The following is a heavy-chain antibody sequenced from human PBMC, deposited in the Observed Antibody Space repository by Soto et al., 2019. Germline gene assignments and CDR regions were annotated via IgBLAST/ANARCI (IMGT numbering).Heavy chain of an antibody. CDR1: GGSFSGYY. CDR2: INHSGST. D-gene: IGHD6-6*01. CDR3: ARGGGIAARGWFDP. V-gene: IGHV4-34*01. J-gene: IGHJ5*02. Sequence: SETLSLTCAVYGGSFSGYYWSWIRQPPGKGLEWIGEINHSGSTNYNPSLKSRVTISVDTSKNQFSLKLSSVTAADTAVYYCARGGGIAARGWFDPWGQGTLVTVSS.